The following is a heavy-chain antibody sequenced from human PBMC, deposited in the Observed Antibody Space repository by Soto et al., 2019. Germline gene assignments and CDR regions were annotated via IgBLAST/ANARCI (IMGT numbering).Heavy chain of an antibody. CDR2: IYYSGST. J-gene: IGHJ4*02. CDR1: GGSISSYY. D-gene: IGHD2-15*01. CDR3: ARRTSGYCSGGSCYGFWYYFDY. Sequence: SQTLSLTCTLAGGSISSYYWSWIRQPPGKGLEWIGYIYYSGSTNYTPSLKSRVTISVDPSKHQFSLKLSSVTAADTAVYYCARRTSGYCSGGSCYGFWYYFDYCGQGTLVTVSS. V-gene: IGHV4-59*08.